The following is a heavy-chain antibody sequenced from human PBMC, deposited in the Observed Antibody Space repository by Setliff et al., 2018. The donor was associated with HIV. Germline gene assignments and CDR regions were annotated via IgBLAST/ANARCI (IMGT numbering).Heavy chain of an antibody. V-gene: IGHV3-48*01. J-gene: IGHJ4*02. Sequence: GVSLRLSCAASGFTFSTYSMNWVRQAPGKGLEWISYIRSSSSTIYYADSVKGRFTISRDNSKNTLYLQMSSLRAEDTAVYYCAAGGGWYSGFVYWGQGILVTVSS. CDR3: AAGGGWYSGFVY. CDR2: IRSSSSTI. D-gene: IGHD2-15*01. CDR1: GFTFSTYS.